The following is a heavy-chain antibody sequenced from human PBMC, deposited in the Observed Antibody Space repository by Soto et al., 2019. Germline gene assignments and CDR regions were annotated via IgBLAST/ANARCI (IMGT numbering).Heavy chain of an antibody. D-gene: IGHD2-2*01. CDR3: AFQGGPAPTSAVWFDP. J-gene: IGHJ5*02. Sequence: ASVKVSCKASGYTFTSYYMNWLRQAPGQGLEWMGIINPSGGSTSYAQKFQGRVTMTRDTSTSTVDMELSSLRSEYTAVYYCAFQGGPAPTSAVWFDPWGQGTLVTLSS. CDR1: GYTFTSYY. CDR2: INPSGGST. V-gene: IGHV1-46*01.